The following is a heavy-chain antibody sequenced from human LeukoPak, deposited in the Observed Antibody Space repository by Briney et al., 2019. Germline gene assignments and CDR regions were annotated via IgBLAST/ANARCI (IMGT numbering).Heavy chain of an antibody. J-gene: IGHJ6*02. CDR1: GFTFSSYG. Sequence: GRPLRLSCAASGFTFSSYGMHWVRQAPGKGLEWVAVISYDGSNKYYADSVKGRFTISRDNSKNTLYLQMNSLRAEDTAVYYCAKDVSALSHYYGMDVWGQGTTVTVSS. V-gene: IGHV3-30*18. CDR3: AKDVSALSHYYGMDV. D-gene: IGHD2/OR15-2a*01. CDR2: ISYDGSNK.